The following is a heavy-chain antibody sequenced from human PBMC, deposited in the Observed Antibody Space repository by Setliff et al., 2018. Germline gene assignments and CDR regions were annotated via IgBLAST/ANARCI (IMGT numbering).Heavy chain of an antibody. V-gene: IGHV4-39*01. Sequence: ETLSLTCTVSGGSISSSSYYWGWIRQPPGKGLEWIGSIYYSGSTYYNPSLKSRVTISVDTSKNQFSLKLSSVTAADTAVYYCARRGMGSSWFQGYFDYWGQGTLVTVSS. J-gene: IGHJ4*02. CDR3: ARRGMGSSWFQGYFDY. CDR2: IYYSGST. CDR1: GGSISSSSYY. D-gene: IGHD6-13*01.